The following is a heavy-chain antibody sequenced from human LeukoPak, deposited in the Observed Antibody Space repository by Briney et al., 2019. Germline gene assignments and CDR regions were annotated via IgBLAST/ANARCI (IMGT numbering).Heavy chain of an antibody. CDR3: ARVGRGFFGTSSQYYFDY. CDR2: INSDGSST. Sequence: GGSLRLSCAASGFTFSSYWMHWVRQAPGKGLVWVSRINSDGSSTSYADSMKGRFTISRDNAKNTLYLQMNSLRAEDTAVYYCARVGRGFFGTSSQYYFDYWGQGTLVTVSS. V-gene: IGHV3-74*01. J-gene: IGHJ4*02. D-gene: IGHD2-2*01. CDR1: GFTFSSYW.